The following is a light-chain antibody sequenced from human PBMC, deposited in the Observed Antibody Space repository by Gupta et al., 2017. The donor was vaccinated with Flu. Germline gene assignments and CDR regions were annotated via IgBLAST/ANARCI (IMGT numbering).Light chain of an antibody. CDR1: SGHSSYA. CDR3: QTWGSGIVV. J-gene: IGLJ2*01. Sequence: VKLTCTLSSGHSSYAIEWHQQQPGKGPRYLMRLHSDGSHNKGDGIPDRFSGSSSGAERFLTISGLQSEDEAEYYCQTWGSGIVVFGGGTNLTVL. V-gene: IGLV4-69*01. CDR2: LHSDGSH.